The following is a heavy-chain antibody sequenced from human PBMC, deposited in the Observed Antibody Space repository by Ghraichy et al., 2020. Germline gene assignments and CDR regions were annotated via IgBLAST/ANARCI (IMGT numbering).Heavy chain of an antibody. Sequence: GGSLRLSCEASGFTFSSYSMIWVRQAPGRGLEWVSLISSTSRYIYYADSVKGRFTISRDNAKNSIYLQMNSLRADDTAVYFCAKVDIYAIDFLGQGTGVTVSS. CDR1: GFTFSSYS. D-gene: IGHD2/OR15-2a*01. J-gene: IGHJ4*02. CDR3: AKVDIYAIDF. V-gene: IGHV3-21*01. CDR2: ISSTSRYI.